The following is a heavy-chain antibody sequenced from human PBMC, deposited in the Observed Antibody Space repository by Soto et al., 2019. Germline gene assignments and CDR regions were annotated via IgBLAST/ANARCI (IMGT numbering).Heavy chain of an antibody. J-gene: IGHJ6*02. CDR2: IDYSGST. CDR1: GDSISNSDYY. V-gene: IGHV4-30-4*01. CDR3: ARDGPHYYGFDV. Sequence: SETLSLTCTVSGDSISNSDYYWNWIRQSPGKGLEWIASIDYSGSTYYNPSLKSRVVISADTSKNLFSLKLRSVTAADTALYFCARDGPHYYGFDVWGQGTTVTVSS.